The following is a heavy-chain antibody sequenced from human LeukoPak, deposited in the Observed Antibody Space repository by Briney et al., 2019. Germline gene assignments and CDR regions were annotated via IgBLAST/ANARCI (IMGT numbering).Heavy chain of an antibody. CDR2: IYHSEST. D-gene: IGHD4-11*01. J-gene: IGHJ5*02. CDR1: GYSISSGYY. Sequence: SETLSLTCAVSGYSISSGYYRGWVRQPPGKGLEWIGTIYHSESTYYNPSLKSRVTISVDTSKNQFSLKLSSVTAADTAVYYCAREDYNGNWFDPWGQGTLVTVSS. V-gene: IGHV4-38-2*02. CDR3: AREDYNGNWFDP.